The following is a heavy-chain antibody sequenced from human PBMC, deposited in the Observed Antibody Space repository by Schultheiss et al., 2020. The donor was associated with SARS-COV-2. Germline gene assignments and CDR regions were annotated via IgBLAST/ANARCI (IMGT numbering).Heavy chain of an antibody. D-gene: IGHD3-10*01. CDR3: ARGVYYGSGSYRVAEAEYFQH. J-gene: IGHJ1*01. Sequence: GGSLRLSCAASGFTFSSYSMNWVRQAPGKGLEWVSSISSSSSYIYYADSVKGRFTISRDNAKNSLYLQMNSLRAEDTAVYYCARGVYYGSGSYRVAEAEYFQHWGQGTLVTVSS. CDR1: GFTFSSYS. V-gene: IGHV3-21*01. CDR2: ISSSSSYI.